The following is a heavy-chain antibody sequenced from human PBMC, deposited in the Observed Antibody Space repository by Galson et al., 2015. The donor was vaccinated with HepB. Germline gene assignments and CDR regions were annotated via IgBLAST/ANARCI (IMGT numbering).Heavy chain of an antibody. CDR3: ARDLSLRYSSGWYPFDY. CDR1: GFTFSSYW. D-gene: IGHD6-19*01. Sequence: SLRLSCAASGFTFSSYWMHWVRQAPGKGLVWVSRINSDGSSTSYADSVKGRFTISRDNAKNTLYLQMNSLRAEDTAVYYCARDLSLRYSSGWYPFDYWGQGTLVTVSS. J-gene: IGHJ4*02. CDR2: INSDGSST. V-gene: IGHV3-74*01.